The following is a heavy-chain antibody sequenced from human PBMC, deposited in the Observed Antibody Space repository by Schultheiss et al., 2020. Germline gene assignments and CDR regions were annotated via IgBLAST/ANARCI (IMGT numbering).Heavy chain of an antibody. Sequence: SETLSLTCTVSGGSISSYYWSWIRQPAGKGLEWIGRINSSGSTNYNPSLKRRVTISLDTSTDQVSLKLASVTAADTAVYYCAKDEVRCSSTSCQTWGLDVWGKGTTVTVSS. J-gene: IGHJ6*04. CDR3: AKDEVRCSSTSCQTWGLDV. V-gene: IGHV4-4*07. CDR2: INSSGST. CDR1: GGSISSYY. D-gene: IGHD2-2*01.